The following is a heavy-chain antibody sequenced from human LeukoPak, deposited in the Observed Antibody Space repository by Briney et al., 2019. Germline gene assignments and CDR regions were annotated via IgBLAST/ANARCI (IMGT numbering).Heavy chain of an antibody. CDR2: ISGSGGTT. D-gene: IGHD6-13*01. V-gene: IGHV3-23*01. CDR1: GFTFSSYA. J-gene: IGHJ4*02. CDR3: ANRGLYSTEGSDY. Sequence: HSGGSLRLSCAASGFTFSSYAMSWVRQAPGKGLEWVSGISGSGGTTYYADSVKGRFTISRDNSKNTLFLQMNSLRAGDTAVYYWANRGLYSTEGSDYWGQGTLVTFSS.